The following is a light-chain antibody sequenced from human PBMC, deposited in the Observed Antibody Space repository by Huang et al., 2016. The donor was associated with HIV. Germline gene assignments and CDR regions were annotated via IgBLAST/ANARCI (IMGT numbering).Light chain of an antibody. CDR2: AAS. J-gene: IGKJ3*01. Sequence: DIQMTQSPSSMSASVGDRVTITCRASQGIANYLAWYQQKPGKVPKLLIYAASTFQSGVPSRFSGSGSGTDFTLTISSLQPEDVATYYCQKYHSAPFTFGPGTKVDIK. CDR3: QKYHSAPFT. V-gene: IGKV1-27*01. CDR1: QGIANY.